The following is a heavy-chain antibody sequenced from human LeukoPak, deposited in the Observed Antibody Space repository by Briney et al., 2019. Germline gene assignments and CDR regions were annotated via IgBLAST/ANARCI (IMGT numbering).Heavy chain of an antibody. CDR3: LWSGYYDY. CDR2: INAGNGTT. V-gene: IGHV1-3*01. D-gene: IGHD3-3*01. CDR1: GYTPTTYT. J-gene: IGHJ4*02. Sequence: GASVKVSCKASGYTPTTYTMHWVRQAPGQRLEWMGWINAGNGTTEYSQKFQARVTITRDTSASTAYMELSSLRSEDTAVYYCLWSGYYDYWGQGTLVTVTS.